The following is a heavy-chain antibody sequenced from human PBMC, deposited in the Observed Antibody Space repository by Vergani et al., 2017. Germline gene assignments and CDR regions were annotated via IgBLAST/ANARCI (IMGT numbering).Heavy chain of an antibody. CDR3: TGGVSSGDDYAY. CDR2: ISAYNGNT. Sequence: QVQLVQSGAEVKKPGASVKVSCKASGYSFNSYGITWVRQAPGQGLEWMGWISAYNGNTKYARRFQGIVTMTTDTSTSTAYMELRSLRSDDTAVYYCTGGVSSGDDYAYWGQGTLVTVSS. V-gene: IGHV1-18*01. D-gene: IGHD5-12*01. J-gene: IGHJ4*02. CDR1: GYSFNSYG.